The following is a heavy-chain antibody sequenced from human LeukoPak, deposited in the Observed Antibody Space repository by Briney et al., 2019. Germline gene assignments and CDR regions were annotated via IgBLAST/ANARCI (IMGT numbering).Heavy chain of an antibody. Sequence: PGGSLRLSCAASGFTFGRYAMNWVRQAPGKGLEWVSSISSSSSYIYYADSVKGRFTISRDNAKNSLYLQMNSLRAEDTAVYYCAEGAVAGPIDYWGQGTLVTVSS. CDR1: GFTFGRYA. CDR3: AEGAVAGPIDY. V-gene: IGHV3-21*01. D-gene: IGHD6-19*01. J-gene: IGHJ4*02. CDR2: ISSSSSYI.